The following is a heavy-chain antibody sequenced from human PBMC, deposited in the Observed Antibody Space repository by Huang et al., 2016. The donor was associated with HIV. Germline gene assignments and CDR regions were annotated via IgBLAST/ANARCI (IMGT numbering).Heavy chain of an antibody. CDR1: CGSLSSSSYY. Sequence: LQLQESAPGLVKSSETLSLICTVSCGSLSSSSYYWGWIRQPPGKGLGWIGSIYSSGNKYYNPPLKSRVTISGDTSKNQFSLKVTIVTAEDTAVYYCARHGRVAGHYYNNMGVCGRGSTIT. CDR2: IYSSGNK. CDR3: ARHGRVAGHYYNNMGV. V-gene: IGHV4-39*01. D-gene: IGHD6-19*01. J-gene: IGHJ6*02.